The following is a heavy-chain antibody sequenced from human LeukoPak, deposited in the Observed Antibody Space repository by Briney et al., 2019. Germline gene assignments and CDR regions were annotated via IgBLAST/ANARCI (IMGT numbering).Heavy chain of an antibody. J-gene: IGHJ5*02. Sequence: GGSLRLSCAASGFTFSSYGMHWVRQAPGKGLEWVAFIRYDGSNKYYADSVKGRFTISRDNSKNTLYLQMNSLRAEDTAVYYCATHLPGIAAAGPYNWFDPWGQGTLVTVSS. D-gene: IGHD6-13*01. CDR2: IRYDGSNK. CDR3: ATHLPGIAAAGPYNWFDP. CDR1: GFTFSSYG. V-gene: IGHV3-30*02.